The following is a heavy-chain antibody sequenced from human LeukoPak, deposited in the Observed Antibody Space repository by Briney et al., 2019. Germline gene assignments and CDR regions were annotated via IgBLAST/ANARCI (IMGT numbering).Heavy chain of an antibody. V-gene: IGHV3-23*01. CDR1: GFTFSSYA. D-gene: IGHD6-6*01. J-gene: IGHJ4*02. Sequence: PGGSLRLSCAASGFTFSSYALSWVRQAPGKGLEWVSVTTTRGGGTHYADSVKGRFTISRDNSKNTLFLQMSSLRVEDTAVYYCAKAHPLVAAPDYWGQGTLVTVSS. CDR3: AKAHPLVAAPDY. CDR2: TTTRGGGT.